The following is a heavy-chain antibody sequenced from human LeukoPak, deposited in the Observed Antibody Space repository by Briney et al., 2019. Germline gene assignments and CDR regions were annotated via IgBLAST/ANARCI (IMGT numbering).Heavy chain of an antibody. V-gene: IGHV3-23*01. D-gene: IGHD1-7*01. CDR3: AKAYNWNSVKTVYFDY. Sequence: GGSLRLSCAASGFTFSSYAMSWVRQAPGKGLEWVSAISGSGGSTYYADSVKGRFTISRDNSKNTLYLQMNSLRAEDTAVYYCAKAYNWNSVKTVYFDYWGQGTLVTVSS. CDR1: GFTFSSYA. CDR2: ISGSGGST. J-gene: IGHJ4*02.